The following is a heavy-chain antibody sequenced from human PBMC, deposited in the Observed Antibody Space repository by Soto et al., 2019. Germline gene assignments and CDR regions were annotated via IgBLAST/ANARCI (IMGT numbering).Heavy chain of an antibody. V-gene: IGHV1-2*04. Sequence: GASVKVSCKASGYTFTGYYMPWVRQAPGQGLEWMGWINPNSGGTNYAQKFQGWVTMTRDTSISTAYMELSRLRSDDTAVYYCARSLGYCSSTSCSPDAFDIWGQGTMVTVSS. CDR1: GYTFTGYY. CDR2: INPNSGGT. CDR3: ARSLGYCSSTSCSPDAFDI. J-gene: IGHJ3*02. D-gene: IGHD2-2*01.